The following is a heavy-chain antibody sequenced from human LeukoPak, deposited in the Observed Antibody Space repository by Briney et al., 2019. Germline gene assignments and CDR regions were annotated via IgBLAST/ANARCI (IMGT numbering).Heavy chain of an antibody. CDR2: IIPIFGTA. J-gene: IGHJ6*03. V-gene: IGHV1-69*06. CDR1: GGTFSSYA. D-gene: IGHD3-10*01. CDR3: ARETGHYYYYYMDV. Sequence: GASVKVSCKASGGTFSSYAISWVRQAPGQGLEWMGGIIPIFGTANYAQKFQGRVTITADKSTSTAYMELSSLRSEDTAVYYCARETGHYYYYYMDVWGKGTTVTVSS.